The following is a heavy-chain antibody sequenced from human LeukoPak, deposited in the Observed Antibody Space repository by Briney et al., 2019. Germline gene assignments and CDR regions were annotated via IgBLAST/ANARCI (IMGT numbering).Heavy chain of an antibody. V-gene: IGHV4-34*01. CDR1: GGAFSGYY. D-gene: IGHD4-17*01. Sequence: SETLSLTCAVYGGAFSGYYWSWIRQPPGKGLEWIGEINHSGSTNYNPSLKSRVTISVDTSKNQFSLKLSSVTAADTAVYYCAREDDYGDFRDYWGQGTLVTVSS. CDR2: INHSGST. J-gene: IGHJ4*02. CDR3: AREDDYGDFRDY.